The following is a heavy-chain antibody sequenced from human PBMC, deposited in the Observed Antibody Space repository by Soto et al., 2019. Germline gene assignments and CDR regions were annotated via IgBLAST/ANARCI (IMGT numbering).Heavy chain of an antibody. Sequence: ASVKVSCKASGYTFTSYAMHWVRQAPGQRFEWMGWINAGNGNTNYAQKLQGRVTMTTDTSTSTAYMELRSLRSDDTAVYYCARGGQNGYYDSRAMVDYWGQGTLVTVSS. J-gene: IGHJ4*02. V-gene: IGHV1-3*01. CDR1: GYTFTSYA. CDR2: INAGNGNT. CDR3: ARGGQNGYYDSRAMVDY. D-gene: IGHD3-22*01.